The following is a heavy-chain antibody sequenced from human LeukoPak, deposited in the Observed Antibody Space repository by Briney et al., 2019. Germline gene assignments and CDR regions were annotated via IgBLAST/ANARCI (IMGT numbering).Heavy chain of an antibody. CDR1: GGTFSSYA. V-gene: IGHV1-46*01. D-gene: IGHD6-6*01. CDR3: ARSYSSSSAFDI. CDR2: INPSGGST. J-gene: IGHJ3*02. Sequence: ASVKVSCKASGGTFSSYAISWVRQAPGQGPEWMGIINPSGGSTSYAQKFQGRVTMTRDTSTSTVYMELSSLRSEDTAVYYCARSYSSSSAFDIWGQGTMVTVSS.